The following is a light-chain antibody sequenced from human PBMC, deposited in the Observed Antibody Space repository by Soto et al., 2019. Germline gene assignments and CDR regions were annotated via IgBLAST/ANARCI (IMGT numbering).Light chain of an antibody. V-gene: IGLV2-23*01. Sequence: QSALTQPRSVSGSPGQSITISCTGTSGDVGSYNLVSWYQQQPGKAPKLLIYEGTQRPSGVSNRFSGSKSGNTASLTISGLQADDEADYYCCSYAGSRTYLFGTGTKLTVL. CDR2: EGT. CDR3: CSYAGSRTYL. CDR1: SGDVGSYNL. J-gene: IGLJ1*01.